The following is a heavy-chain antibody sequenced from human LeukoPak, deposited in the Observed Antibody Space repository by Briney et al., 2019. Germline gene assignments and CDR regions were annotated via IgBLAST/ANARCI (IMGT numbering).Heavy chain of an antibody. CDR1: GITFSNYG. J-gene: IGHJ4*02. CDR2: IRYDGSNK. CDR3: ARDPSDSSGYYKKKWTKTFDY. Sequence: GGSLRLSCAASGITFSNYGMHWVRQAPGKGLEWVAFIRYDGSNKYYADSVKGRFTISRDNSKNTLYLQMNSLRAEDTAVYYCARDPSDSSGYYKKKWTKTFDYWGQGTLVTVSS. D-gene: IGHD3-22*01. V-gene: IGHV3-30*02.